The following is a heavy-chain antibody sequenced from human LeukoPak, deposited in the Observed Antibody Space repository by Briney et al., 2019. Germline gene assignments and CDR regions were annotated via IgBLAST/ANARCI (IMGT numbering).Heavy chain of an antibody. J-gene: IGHJ4*02. Sequence: GASVEVSCKASGYTFTTYGISWVRQAPGQGLEWMGWISSYNGNTNYAQKLQGRVTMTTDTSTSTAYIELRSLISDDTAVYYCARGDYGDYWGQGTLVTVSS. CDR2: ISSYNGNT. CDR3: ARGDYGDY. CDR1: GYTFTTYG. V-gene: IGHV1-18*01.